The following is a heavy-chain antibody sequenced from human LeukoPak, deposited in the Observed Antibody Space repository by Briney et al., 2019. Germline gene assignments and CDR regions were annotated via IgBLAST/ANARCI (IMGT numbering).Heavy chain of an antibody. Sequence: PGGSLRLSRAASGFTFSSYAMSWVRQAPGKGLEWVSAISGSGGSTYYADSVKGRFTISRDNSKNTLYLQMNSLRAEDTAVYYCAIGGLCPQYFQHRGQGTLVTVSS. J-gene: IGHJ1*01. CDR3: AIGGLCPQYFQH. CDR1: GFTFSSYA. D-gene: IGHD2-2*01. CDR2: ISGSGGST. V-gene: IGHV3-23*01.